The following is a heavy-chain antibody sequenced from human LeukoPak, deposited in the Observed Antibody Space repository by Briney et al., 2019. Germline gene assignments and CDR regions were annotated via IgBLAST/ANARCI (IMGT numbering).Heavy chain of an antibody. Sequence: ASVKVSCKASGYTFTGYYMHWVRQAPGQGLEWMGWINPNSGGTNFAQKFQGRVTMTRDTSISTAYMELSRLRSDDTAVYYCARVGTTVTTFDYWGQGTLVTVSS. J-gene: IGHJ4*02. CDR1: GYTFTGYY. D-gene: IGHD4-17*01. CDR3: ARVGTTVTTFDY. V-gene: IGHV1-2*02. CDR2: INPNSGGT.